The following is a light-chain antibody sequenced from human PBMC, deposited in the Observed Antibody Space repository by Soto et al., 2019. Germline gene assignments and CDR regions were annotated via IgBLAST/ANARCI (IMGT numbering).Light chain of an antibody. J-gene: IGKJ1*01. CDR3: QQYGSSGT. CDR1: QSVSSSY. Sequence: GTLSLSPGERATLSCRASQSVSSSYLAWYQQKPGQAPRLLIYGASSRATGIPDRFSGSGSGTDFTLTISRLETEDFAVYYCQQYGSSGTFGQGTKVDIX. V-gene: IGKV3-20*01. CDR2: GAS.